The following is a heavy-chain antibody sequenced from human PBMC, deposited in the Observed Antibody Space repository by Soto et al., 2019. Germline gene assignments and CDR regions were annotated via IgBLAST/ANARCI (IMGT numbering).Heavy chain of an antibody. V-gene: IGHV1-2*04. D-gene: IGHD4-17*01. Sequence: QVQLVQSGAEVKKPGASVKVSCKASGYTFTGYYMHWVRQAPGQGLEWMGWINPNSGGTNDAQKFRCWVTMTRDTWFSAAYTEMSRLRSDDTAVYYCARASDYHDYGFDIWGQGTMVTVSS. J-gene: IGHJ3*02. CDR3: ARASDYHDYGFDI. CDR1: GYTFTGYY. CDR2: INPNSGGT.